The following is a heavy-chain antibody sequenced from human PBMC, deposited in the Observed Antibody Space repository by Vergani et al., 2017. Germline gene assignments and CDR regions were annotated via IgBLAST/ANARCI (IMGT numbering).Heavy chain of an antibody. D-gene: IGHD3-9*01. CDR2: IYSTGST. CDR3: ARVMYRDEASTGYRLEGMDI. Sequence: QVQLPESGPGLVKPSETLSLTCTVSGGSISSYYWSWIRQPPGKGLEWIGYIYSTGSTNYNPSLNSRVTMSVDTSKNQFSLKLSSVTAADTAVYFCARVMYRDEASTGYRLEGMDIWGQGTTVTISS. J-gene: IGHJ6*02. CDR1: GGSISSYY. V-gene: IGHV4-59*01.